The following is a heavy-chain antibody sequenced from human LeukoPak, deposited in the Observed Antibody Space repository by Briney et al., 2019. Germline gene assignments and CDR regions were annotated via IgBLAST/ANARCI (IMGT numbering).Heavy chain of an antibody. D-gene: IGHD5-12*01. Sequence: ASVKVSCKASGGTFSSYGISWVRQAPGQGLEWMGRIIPILGIANYAQKFQGRVTITADKSTSTAYMELSSLRSEDTAVYYCARNSGYDYTSFDYWGQGTLVTVSS. V-gene: IGHV1-69*04. CDR2: IIPILGIA. J-gene: IGHJ4*02. CDR3: ARNSGYDYTSFDY. CDR1: GGTFSSYG.